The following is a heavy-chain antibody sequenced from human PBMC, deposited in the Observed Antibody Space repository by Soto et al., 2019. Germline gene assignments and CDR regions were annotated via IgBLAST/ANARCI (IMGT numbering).Heavy chain of an antibody. J-gene: IGHJ6*02. V-gene: IGHV1-46*01. CDR2: INPSGGST. Sequence: ALVPVSCKASGSTFTISYMHWARQAPGLGLEWMGIINPSGGSTSYAQKFQGRLTITRDTSTSTVYMELRSRSSEDTAVDYCSVSWSGYYKGSYYYYGMDVCGRGPTVNVS. CDR1: GSTFTISY. D-gene: IGHD3-3*01. CDR3: SVSWSGYYKGSYYYYGMDV.